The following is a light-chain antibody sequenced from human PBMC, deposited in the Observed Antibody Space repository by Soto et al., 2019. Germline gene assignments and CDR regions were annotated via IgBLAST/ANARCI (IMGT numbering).Light chain of an antibody. J-gene: IGKJ5*01. CDR1: QSVSRN. CDR2: GAS. CDR3: QHYDNWPFT. Sequence: EIVMTQSPATLSVSPGERATLSCRASQSVSRNLAWYQQKPGQAPSLLIYGASTRASGIPATFSGSGSGTEFTLTITSLQSEDLAVYYCQHYDNWPFTFGQGTRLEN. V-gene: IGKV3-15*01.